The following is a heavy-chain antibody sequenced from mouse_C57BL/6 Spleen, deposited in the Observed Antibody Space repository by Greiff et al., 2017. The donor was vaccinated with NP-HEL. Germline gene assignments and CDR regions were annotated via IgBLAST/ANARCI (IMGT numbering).Heavy chain of an antibody. J-gene: IGHJ4*01. CDR1: GFTFSDYG. V-gene: IGHV5-17*01. CDR3: ARGYYYAMDY. Sequence: DVKLVESGGGLVKPGGSLKLSCAASGFTFSDYGMHWVRQAPEKGLEWVAYISSGSSTIYYADTVKGRFTISRDNAKNTLFLQMTSLRSEYTAMYCCARGYYYAMDYWGQGTSVTVSS. CDR2: ISSGSSTI.